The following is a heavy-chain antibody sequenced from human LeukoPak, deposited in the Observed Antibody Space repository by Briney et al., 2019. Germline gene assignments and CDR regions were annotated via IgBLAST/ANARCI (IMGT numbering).Heavy chain of an antibody. CDR1: GFTFSSYE. V-gene: IGHV3-48*03. J-gene: IGHJ5*02. CDR3: ARDLYGSGSWFDP. CDR2: ISSSGSTI. Sequence: GGSLRLSCAASGFTFSSYEMNWVRQAPGKGLEWVSYISSSGSTIYYADSVKGRSTISRDNAKNSMYLQMNSLRAEDTAVYYCARDLYGSGSWFDPWGQGTLVTVSS. D-gene: IGHD3-10*01.